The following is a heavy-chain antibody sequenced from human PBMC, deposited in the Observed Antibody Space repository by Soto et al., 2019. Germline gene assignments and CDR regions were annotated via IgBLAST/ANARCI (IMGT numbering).Heavy chain of an antibody. Sequence: QVQLVQSGAEVKKPGASVKVSCKASGYTFTSYGISWVRQAPGQGLEWMGWISAYNGNTNYAQKLQGRVTMTTDTSTSTAYMELRSLRSDDTAVYYCSSGPEQWLATYYYYGMEVWGQGTTVTVSS. V-gene: IGHV1-18*04. J-gene: IGHJ6*01. CDR3: SSGPEQWLATYYYYGMEV. CDR2: ISAYNGNT. D-gene: IGHD6-19*01. CDR1: GYTFTSYG.